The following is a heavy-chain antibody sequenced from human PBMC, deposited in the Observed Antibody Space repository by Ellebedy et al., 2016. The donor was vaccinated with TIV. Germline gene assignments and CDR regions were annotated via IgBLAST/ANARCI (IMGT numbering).Heavy chain of an antibody. Sequence: SETLSLXXTVSDGSIRSYHWSWIRQSPGKGLEWIGYFHYSGTTNYNPSLKSRLSISVDTAQNQFSLNLSSVTAADTGVYYCARTSTMGRGALDYWGQGTLVTVSS. CDR3: ARTSTMGRGALDY. J-gene: IGHJ4*02. CDR2: FHYSGTT. CDR1: DGSIRSYH. V-gene: IGHV4-59*01. D-gene: IGHD3-10*01.